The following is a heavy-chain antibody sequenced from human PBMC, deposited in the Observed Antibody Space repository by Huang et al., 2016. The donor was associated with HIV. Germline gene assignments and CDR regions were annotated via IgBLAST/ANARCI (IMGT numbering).Heavy chain of an antibody. CDR2: SSYDGRSD. D-gene: IGHD2-15*01. CDR3: AKESRWFSDFDQ. Sequence: QVQLVESGGGVVQPGTSLRLSCAASGFIFSDFGRHWVRQAPGKGVEWVAVSSYDGRSDRYSDSVKGRFTISRDNDKNTLSLEMNRLRHDDTAVYYCAKESRWFSDFDQWGQGTLVTVSS. J-gene: IGHJ5*02. CDR1: GFIFSDFG. V-gene: IGHV3-30*18.